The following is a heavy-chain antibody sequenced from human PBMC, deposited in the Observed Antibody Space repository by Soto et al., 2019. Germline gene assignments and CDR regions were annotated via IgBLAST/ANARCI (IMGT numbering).Heavy chain of an antibody. V-gene: IGHV3-53*01. CDR2: IYSGGYT. D-gene: IGHD6-25*01. J-gene: IGHJ4*02. CDR3: GTQRGGGGY. CDR1: GFTVSNNY. Sequence: EVQLVESGGGLIQPGGSLRLSCAVSGFTVSNNYMSWVRQAPGKGLEGVSVIYSGGYTAYGDSVKGRFTISRDNSKNTLFFQVKNRGSDETAGSVCGTQRGGGGYWGQGTLVTVSS.